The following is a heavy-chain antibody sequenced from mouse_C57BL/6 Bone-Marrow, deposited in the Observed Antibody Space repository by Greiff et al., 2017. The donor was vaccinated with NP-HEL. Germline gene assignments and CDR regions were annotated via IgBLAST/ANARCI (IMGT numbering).Heavy chain of an antibody. Sequence: EVQLQQSGPELVKPGASVKISCKASGYSFTGYYMNWVKQSPEKSLEWIGEINPSTGGTTYNQKFKAKATLTVDKSSSTAYMQLKSLTSEDSAVYYCATTYYSNYGGFAYWGQGTLVTVSA. CDR3: ATTYYSNYGGFAY. J-gene: IGHJ3*01. V-gene: IGHV1-42*01. D-gene: IGHD2-5*01. CDR1: GYSFTGYY. CDR2: INPSTGGT.